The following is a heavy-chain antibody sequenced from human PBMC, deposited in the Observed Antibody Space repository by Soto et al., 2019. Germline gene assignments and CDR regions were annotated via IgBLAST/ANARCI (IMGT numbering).Heavy chain of an antibody. CDR1: GFTFDDYA. D-gene: IGHD6-13*01. CDR3: AKDIAAAGTGTLYYYYGMDV. Sequence: GGSLRLSCAASGFTFDDYAMDWVRQAPGKXLEWVSGISWNSGSMGYADSVKGRFTISRDNAKNSLYLQMNSLRAEDTALYYCAKDIAAAGTGTLYYYYGMDVWGQGTTVTVSS. J-gene: IGHJ6*02. CDR2: ISWNSGSM. V-gene: IGHV3-9*01.